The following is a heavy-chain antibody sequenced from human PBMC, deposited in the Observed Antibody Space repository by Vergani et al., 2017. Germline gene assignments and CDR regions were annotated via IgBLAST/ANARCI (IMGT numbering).Heavy chain of an antibody. CDR1: GFTFSSYA. D-gene: IGHD2-2*01. J-gene: IGHJ4*02. CDR3: AKGPHFGGVVVPAAFDY. Sequence: VQLVESGGGLVQPGGSLRLSCAASGFTFSSYAMSWVRQAPGKGLEWVSAISGSGGSTYYADSVKGRFTISRDNSKNTLYLQMNSLRAEDTAVYYCAKGPHFGGVVVPAAFDYWGQGTLVTVAS. V-gene: IGHV3-23*04. CDR2: ISGSGGST.